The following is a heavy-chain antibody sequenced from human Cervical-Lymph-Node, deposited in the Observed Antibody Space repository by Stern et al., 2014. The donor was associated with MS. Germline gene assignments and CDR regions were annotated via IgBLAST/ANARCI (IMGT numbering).Heavy chain of an antibody. Sequence: EVQLVESGAEVKKPGESLKISCKGSGYSFTSHWIGWVRQMPGKGLEWMGMIYPGDSDTRYSPSFQGPVTISTDKSISTRYLQWSSLKASDTAIYYCARHQTDYKGRDYYYYGMDVWGQGTTVTVSS. D-gene: IGHD4-11*01. CDR3: ARHQTDYKGRDYYYYGMDV. CDR1: GYSFTSHW. V-gene: IGHV5-51*01. CDR2: IYPGDSDT. J-gene: IGHJ6*02.